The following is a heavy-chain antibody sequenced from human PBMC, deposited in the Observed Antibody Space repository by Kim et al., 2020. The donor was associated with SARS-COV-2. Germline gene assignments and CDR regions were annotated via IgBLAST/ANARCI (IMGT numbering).Heavy chain of an antibody. CDR1: GGSFSGYY. CDR2: INHSGST. CDR3: ARGHSSGADY. Sequence: SETLSLTCAVYGGSFSGYYWSWIRQPPGKGLEWIGEINHSGSTNYNPSLKSRVTISVDTSKNQFSLKLSSVTAADTAVYYCARGHSSGADYWGQGTLATV. V-gene: IGHV4-34*01. D-gene: IGHD3-22*01. J-gene: IGHJ4*02.